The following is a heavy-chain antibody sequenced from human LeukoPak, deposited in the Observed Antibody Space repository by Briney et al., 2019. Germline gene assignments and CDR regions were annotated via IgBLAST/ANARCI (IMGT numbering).Heavy chain of an antibody. CDR1: GYTFTGYY. CDR3: ARGAIFGVVTLGYYYYYMDV. J-gene: IGHJ6*03. D-gene: IGHD3-3*01. V-gene: IGHV1-2*02. Sequence: ASVRVSCKASGYTFTGYYMHWVRQAPGQGLEWMGWINPNSGGTNYAQKFQGRATMTRDTSISTAYMELSRLRSDDTAVYYCARGAIFGVVTLGYYYYYMDVWGKGTTVTVSS. CDR2: INPNSGGT.